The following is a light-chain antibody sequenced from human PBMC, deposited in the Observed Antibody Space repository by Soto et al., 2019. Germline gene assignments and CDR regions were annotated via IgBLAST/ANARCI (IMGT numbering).Light chain of an antibody. Sequence: GDRVTITCRASQSIKSHSAWYQQKPGKAPKLLIYVASNLESGVPSRFSGSRSGTEFTLTISSLQPDDFATYYCQQYESGSSFGGGTKVEIK. V-gene: IGKV1-5*03. CDR1: QSIKSH. J-gene: IGKJ4*01. CDR3: QQYESGSS. CDR2: VAS.